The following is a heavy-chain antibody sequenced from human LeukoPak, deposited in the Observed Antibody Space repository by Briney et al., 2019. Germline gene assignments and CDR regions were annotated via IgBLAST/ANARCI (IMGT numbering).Heavy chain of an antibody. D-gene: IGHD3-10*01. CDR2: VYYTGST. J-gene: IGHJ6*02. CDR1: GGSISRHY. Sequence: SETLSLTCTVSGGSISRHYWCWIRQPPGKGLEWIGYVYYTGSTNYNPSLKSRVTISVDTSKNQFSLKLSSVTAADTAVYYCAREPEGDYYYYGMDVWGQGTTVTVSS. CDR3: AREPEGDYYYYGMDV. V-gene: IGHV4-59*11.